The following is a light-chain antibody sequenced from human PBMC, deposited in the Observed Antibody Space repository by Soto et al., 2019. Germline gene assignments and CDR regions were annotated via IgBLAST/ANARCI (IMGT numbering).Light chain of an antibody. CDR3: QQYNKWPST. V-gene: IGKV3D-15*01. Sequence: ETLLTQSPATLSVSPGETATLSCRASQSVSNSLAWYRQRPGQAPRLLISGTSTRATDIPDRFSGSGSGTEFTLTISSLQSEDFEVYYCQQYNKWPSTFGQGTRLEIK. CDR2: GTS. J-gene: IGKJ5*01. CDR1: QSVSNS.